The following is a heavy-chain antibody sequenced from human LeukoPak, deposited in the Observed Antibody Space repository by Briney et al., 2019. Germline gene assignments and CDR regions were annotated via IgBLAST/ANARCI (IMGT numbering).Heavy chain of an antibody. D-gene: IGHD3-16*01. CDR3: ARVVADWELCV. CDR1: GFTFSSYW. V-gene: IGHV3-7*01. CDR2: IKQDGSEK. J-gene: IGHJ4*02. Sequence: PGGTLRLSCAASGFTFSSYWMSWVRQAPGKGLEWVANIKQDGSEKYYVDSVKGRFTISRDNAKNSLYLQMNSLRAEDTAVYYCARVVADWELCVWGQGTLVTVSS.